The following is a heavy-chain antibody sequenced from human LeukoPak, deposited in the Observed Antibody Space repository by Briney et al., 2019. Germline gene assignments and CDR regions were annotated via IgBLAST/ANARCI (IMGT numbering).Heavy chain of an antibody. Sequence: ASVKVSCKASGGTFGSYAISWVRQAPGRGLGWMGGIIPIFGTTNYAQKFRRRVTTTANKSTRTAYMELSSMTSEDTAVYYCAKDNDSRDPPHFDYWGQGTLVTVSS. V-gene: IGHV1-69*06. CDR3: AKDNDSRDPPHFDY. CDR2: IIPIFGTT. J-gene: IGHJ4*02. D-gene: IGHD3-16*01. CDR1: GGTFGSYA.